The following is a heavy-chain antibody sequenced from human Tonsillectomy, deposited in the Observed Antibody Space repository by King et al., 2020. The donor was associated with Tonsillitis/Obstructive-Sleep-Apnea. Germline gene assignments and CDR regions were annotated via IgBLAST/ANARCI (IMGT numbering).Heavy chain of an antibody. Sequence: EVQLVESGGGLLQPGGSLRLSCAASGFTFSSYAMSWVRQAPGKGLEWVSAISGSGGSTFYADSVKGRFTISRDNSKNTLYLQMNSLRAEDTAVYYCAKDLTQSDSSTWYYYFYYMDVWGKGTTVTVSS. V-gene: IGHV3-23*04. D-gene: IGHD6-13*01. CDR3: AKDLTQSDSSTWYYYFYYMDV. J-gene: IGHJ6*03. CDR2: ISGSGGST. CDR1: GFTFSSYA.